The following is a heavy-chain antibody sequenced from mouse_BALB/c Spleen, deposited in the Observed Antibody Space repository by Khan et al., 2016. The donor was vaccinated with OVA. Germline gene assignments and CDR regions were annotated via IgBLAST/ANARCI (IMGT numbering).Heavy chain of an antibody. Sequence: QVQLKQSGAELVKPGTSVKISCKASGYTFTSYYMYWVKQRPGQGLEWIGGINTNNGASNFNEKFTSKATLTVDKASSTADRQLGSLTSEDSAVYYCARSGYGNPCAYWGQGTLVTVSA. D-gene: IGHD2-1*01. CDR1: GYTFTSYY. V-gene: IGHV1S81*02. CDR3: ARSGYGNPCAY. J-gene: IGHJ3*01. CDR2: INTNNGAS.